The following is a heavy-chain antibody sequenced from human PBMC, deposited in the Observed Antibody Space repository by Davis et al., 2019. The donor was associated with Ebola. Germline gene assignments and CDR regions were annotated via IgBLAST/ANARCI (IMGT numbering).Heavy chain of an antibody. CDR1: GGSFSGYY. CDR2: INHSGTT. J-gene: IGHJ4*02. D-gene: IGHD2-2*02. V-gene: IGHV4-34*01. CDR3: ARVGYCSSTSCYRFDY. Sequence: MPSETLSLTCAVYGGSFSGYYWSWIRQPPGKGLEWIGEINHSGTTNYHPSLKSRVTISVDTSKNQFSLKLSSVTAADTAVYYCARVGYCSSTSCYRFDYWGQGTLVTVSS.